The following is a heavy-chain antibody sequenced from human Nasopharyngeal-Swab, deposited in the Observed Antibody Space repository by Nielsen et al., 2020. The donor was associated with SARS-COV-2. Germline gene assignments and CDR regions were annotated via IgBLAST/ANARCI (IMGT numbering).Heavy chain of an antibody. J-gene: IGHJ3*02. V-gene: IGHV3-30-3*01. CDR3: ASLGDSSGYYYRIDGYAHDAHDAFDI. D-gene: IGHD3-22*01. Sequence: WIRQPPGKGLEWVAVISYDGSNKYYADSVKGRFTISRDNSKNTLYLQMNGLRAEDTAVYYCASLGDSSGYYYRIDGYAHDAHDAFDIWGQGTMVTVSS. CDR2: ISYDGSNK.